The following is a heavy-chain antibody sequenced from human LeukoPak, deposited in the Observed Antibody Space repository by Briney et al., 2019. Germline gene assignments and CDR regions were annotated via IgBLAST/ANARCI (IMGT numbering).Heavy chain of an antibody. CDR3: AKGLDDYYGSGSYFHYYYGMDV. CDR2: IYYSGST. J-gene: IGHJ6*02. D-gene: IGHD3-10*01. V-gene: IGHV4-59*01. CDR1: GGSISSYY. Sequence: SETLSLTSTVSGGSISSYYWSWIRQPPGKGLEWIGYIYYSGSTNYNPSLKSRVTISVDTSKNQFSLKLSSVTAADTAVYYCAKGLDDYYGSGSYFHYYYGMDVWGQGTTVTVSS.